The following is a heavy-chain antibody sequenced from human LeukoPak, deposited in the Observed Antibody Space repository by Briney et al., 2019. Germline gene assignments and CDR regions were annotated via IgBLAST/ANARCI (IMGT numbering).Heavy chain of an antibody. CDR3: AREDMVRGAESFDY. J-gene: IGHJ4*02. Sequence: PGGSLRLSCAASGFTFSSYGMHWVRQAPGKGLEWVIFIRYDGSNKYYADSVKGRFTISRDNSKNTLYLQMNSLRAEDTAVYYCAREDMVRGAESFDYWGQGTLVTVSS. V-gene: IGHV3-30*02. CDR2: IRYDGSNK. CDR1: GFTFSSYG. D-gene: IGHD3-10*01.